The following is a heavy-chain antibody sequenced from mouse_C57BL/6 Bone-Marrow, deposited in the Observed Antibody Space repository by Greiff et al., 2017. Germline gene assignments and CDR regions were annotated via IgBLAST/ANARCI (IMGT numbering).Heavy chain of an antibody. Sequence: QVQLQQSGAELARPGASVKLSCKASGYTFTSYGISWVKQRTGQGLEWIGEIYPRSGNTYYNEKFKGKATLTADKSSSTAYMELRSLTSEDSAVYFCGSGGCEWFAYWGQGTLVTVSA. CDR1: GYTFTSYG. CDR3: GSGGCEWFAY. J-gene: IGHJ3*01. CDR2: IYPRSGNT. V-gene: IGHV1-81*01.